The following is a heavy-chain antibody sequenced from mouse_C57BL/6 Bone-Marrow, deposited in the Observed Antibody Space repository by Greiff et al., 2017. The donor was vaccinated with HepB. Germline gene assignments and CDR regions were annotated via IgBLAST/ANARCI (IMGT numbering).Heavy chain of an antibody. D-gene: IGHD1-1*01. CDR3: ARMFYCSSLAWFAY. CDR2: INPGSGGT. J-gene: IGHJ3*01. Sequence: QVQLQQSGAELVRPGTSVKVSCKASGYAFTNYLIEWVKQRPGQGLEWIGVINPGSGGTNYNEKFKGKATLTADKSSSTAYMQLSSLTSEASAVYFRARMFYCSSLAWFAYWGQGTLVTVSA. CDR1: GYAFTNYL. V-gene: IGHV1-54*01.